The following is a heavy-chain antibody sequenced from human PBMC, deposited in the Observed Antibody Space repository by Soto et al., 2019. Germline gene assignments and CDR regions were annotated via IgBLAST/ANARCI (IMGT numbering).Heavy chain of an antibody. J-gene: IGHJ6*02. CDR2: INHSGST. D-gene: IGHD3-3*01. Sequence: SETLSLTCAVYGGSFSGYYWSWIRQPPGKGLEWIGEINHSGSTSYNPSLKSRVTISVDTSKNQFSLKLSSVTAADTAVYYCARDPKFWSGYYSYYYYGMDVWGQGTTVTVSS. V-gene: IGHV4-34*01. CDR3: ARDPKFWSGYYSYYYYGMDV. CDR1: GGSFSGYY.